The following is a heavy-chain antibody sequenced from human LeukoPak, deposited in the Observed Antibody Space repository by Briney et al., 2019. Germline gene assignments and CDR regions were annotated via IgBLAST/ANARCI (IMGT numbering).Heavy chain of an antibody. CDR3: VRLDWSNWCFDL. CDR1: GGSISSGSYY. D-gene: IGHD3/OR15-3a*01. V-gene: IGHV4-39*01. J-gene: IGHJ2*01. CDR2: IYYTGST. Sequence: SETLSLTCAVSGGSISSGSYYWGWIRQPPGKGLEWIGSIYYTGSTYYNPSLKSRVTISVDTSKNQFSLNLSSVTAADTAVYYCVRLDWSNWCFDLWGRGTLVIVSS.